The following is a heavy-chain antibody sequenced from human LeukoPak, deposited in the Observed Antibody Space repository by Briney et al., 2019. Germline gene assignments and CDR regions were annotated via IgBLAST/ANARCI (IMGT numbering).Heavy chain of an antibody. CDR2: ISSSSSYI. J-gene: IGHJ4*02. Sequence: GGSLRLSCAASGFAFSTYTMNWVRQAPGKGLEWVSSISSSSSYIYYADSVKGRFTISRDNAKNSLYLQMNSLRAEDTAVYYCARVRGSYDWGQGTLVTVSS. V-gene: IGHV3-21*01. CDR3: ARVRGSYD. D-gene: IGHD1-26*01. CDR1: GFAFSTYT.